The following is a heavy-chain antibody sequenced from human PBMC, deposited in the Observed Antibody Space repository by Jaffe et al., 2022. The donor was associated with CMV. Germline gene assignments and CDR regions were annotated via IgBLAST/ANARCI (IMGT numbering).Heavy chain of an antibody. CDR2: ISSSSSYI. CDR1: GFTFSSYS. CDR3: ARDTYYYDSSGYYPIDY. V-gene: IGHV3-21*01. J-gene: IGHJ4*02. Sequence: EVQLVESGGGLVKPGGSLRLSCAASGFTFSSYSMNWVRQAPGKGLEWVSSISSSSSYIYYADSVKGRFTISRDNAKNSLYLQMNSLRAEDTAVYYCARDTYYYDSSGYYPIDYWGQGTLVTVSS. D-gene: IGHD3-22*01.